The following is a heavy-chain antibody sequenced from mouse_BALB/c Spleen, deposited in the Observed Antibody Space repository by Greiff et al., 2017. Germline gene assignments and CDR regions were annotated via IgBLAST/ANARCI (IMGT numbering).Heavy chain of an antibody. CDR2: IWTGGGT. Sequence: VQGVESGPGLVAPSQSLSITCTVSGFSLTSYDISWIRQPPGKGLEWLGVIWTGGGTNYNSAFMSRLSISKDNSKSQVFLKMNSLQTDDTAIYYCVRDGPPYCYAMDYWGQGTLVTVSS. V-gene: IGHV2-9-2*01. CDR1: GFSLTSYD. J-gene: IGHJ4*01. CDR3: VRDGPPYCYAMDY.